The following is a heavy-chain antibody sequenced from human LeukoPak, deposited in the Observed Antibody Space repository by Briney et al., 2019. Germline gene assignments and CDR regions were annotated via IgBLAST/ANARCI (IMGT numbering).Heavy chain of an antibody. CDR3: ARGNHYRLGYYYYMDV. CDR2: INPNSGGT. J-gene: IGHJ6*03. V-gene: IGHV1-2*02. D-gene: IGHD4-11*01. Sequence: ASVKVSCKASGYTFTGYYMHWVRQAPGQGLEWMGWINPNSGGTNYAQKFQGRVTMTRDTSISTAYMELSRLRSDDTAVYYCARGNHYRLGYYYYMDVWGKGTTVTVSS. CDR1: GYTFTGYY.